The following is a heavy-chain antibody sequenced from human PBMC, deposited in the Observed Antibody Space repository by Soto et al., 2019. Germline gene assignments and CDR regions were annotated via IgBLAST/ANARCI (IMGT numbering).Heavy chain of an antibody. CDR2: ISYDGSNK. CDR1: GSTFSSYG. CDR3: EREIFY. J-gene: IGHJ4*02. Sequence: PGGSLRLSCAASGSTFSSYGMHWVRQAPGKGLEWVAVISYDGSNKYYADSVKGRFTISRDNSKNTLYLQMNSLRAEDTAVYYCEREIFYWGQGTRVTVSS. V-gene: IGHV3-30*03. D-gene: IGHD2-15*01.